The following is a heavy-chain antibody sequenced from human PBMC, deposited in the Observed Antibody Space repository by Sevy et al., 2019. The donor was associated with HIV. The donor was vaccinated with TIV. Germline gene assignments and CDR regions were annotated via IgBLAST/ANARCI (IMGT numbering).Heavy chain of an antibody. V-gene: IGHV3-74*01. CDR2: IDPDGSRT. J-gene: IGHJ4*02. CDR3: AKDFDWPSGY. D-gene: IGHD3-9*01. Sequence: GGSLRLSCEASGFTFSSYWMHWVRQVPGKGLVWFSRIDPDGSRTSYVDSVKGRFTISRDNVQNTLYLQMNSLRGEDTAVYYCAKDFDWPSGYWGQGTLVTVSS. CDR1: GFTFSSYW.